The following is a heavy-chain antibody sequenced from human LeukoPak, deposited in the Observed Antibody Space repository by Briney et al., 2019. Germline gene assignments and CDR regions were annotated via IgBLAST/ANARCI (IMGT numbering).Heavy chain of an antibody. J-gene: IGHJ4*02. V-gene: IGHV4-34*01. CDR2: INHSGNT. D-gene: IGHD3-22*01. CDR3: ARDKYYYDSSGSIRFDY. Sequence: SETLSLTCAVYGGSFSLYYWTWIRQSPGKGLEWIGEINHSGNTNYNPSLKSRVTMSVDTSKNQFSLKLSSVTAADTAVYYCARDKYYYDSSGSIRFDYWGQGTLVTVSS. CDR1: GGSFSLYY.